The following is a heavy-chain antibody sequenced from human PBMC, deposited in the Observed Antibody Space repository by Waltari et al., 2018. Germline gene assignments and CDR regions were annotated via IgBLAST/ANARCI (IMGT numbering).Heavy chain of an antibody. J-gene: IGHJ4*02. CDR2: INPAGSAP. V-gene: IGHV3-74*01. CDR1: GFSFSGFW. Sequence: EVQLVESGGGLVQPGGSLRLSCAASGFSFSGFWMHWVRQAPGKGLEWVSRINPAGSAPTYADSVRGRFTISRDNAQNTLHLQMNSLRVEDTAMYYCTRDNWGTSDYWGQGTLVTVSS. D-gene: IGHD7-27*01. CDR3: TRDNWGTSDY.